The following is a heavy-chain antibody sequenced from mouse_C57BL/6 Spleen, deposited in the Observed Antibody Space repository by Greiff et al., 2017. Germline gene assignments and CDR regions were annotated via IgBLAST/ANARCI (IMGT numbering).Heavy chain of an antibody. V-gene: IGHV5-4*03. D-gene: IGHD1-1*01. CDR1: GFTFSSYA. Sequence: EVMLVESGGGLVKPGGSLKLSCAASGFTFSSYAMSWVRQTPEKRLEWVATISDGGSYTYYPDNVKGRFTISRDNAKNNLYLQMSHLKSEDTAMYYCARKGALRGFAYWGQGTLVTVSA. CDR3: ARKGALRGFAY. J-gene: IGHJ3*01. CDR2: ISDGGSYT.